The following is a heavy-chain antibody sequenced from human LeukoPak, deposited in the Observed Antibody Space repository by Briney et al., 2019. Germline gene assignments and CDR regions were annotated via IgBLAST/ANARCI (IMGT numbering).Heavy chain of an antibody. CDR3: ARNGTSSYFDY. V-gene: IGHV4-38-2*01. J-gene: IGHJ4*02. CDR2: IYHSGST. D-gene: IGHD2-2*01. CDR1: GYSISIGYY. Sequence: SETLSLTCAVSGYSISIGYYWGWIRQAPGKGLEWIGSIYHSGSTHYNPSLKSRVTISVDTPKNQFSLKLSAVTAADTAVYYCARNGTSSYFDYWGQGTLVTVSS.